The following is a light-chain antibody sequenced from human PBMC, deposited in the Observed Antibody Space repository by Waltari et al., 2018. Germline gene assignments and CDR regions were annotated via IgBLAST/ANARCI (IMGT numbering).Light chain of an antibody. CDR2: EVN. V-gene: IGLV2-8*01. CDR1: SSDVGGSKY. J-gene: IGLJ2*01. Sequence: QSALTQPPSASGSPGQSVTISCTGTSSDVGGSKYVSWYQQNPGKAPKLMIFEVNTRPSGVPDRFSGSKSGNTASLTVSGLQAEDEADYYCSSFAGSNLVLFGGGTKLTVL. CDR3: SSFAGSNLVL.